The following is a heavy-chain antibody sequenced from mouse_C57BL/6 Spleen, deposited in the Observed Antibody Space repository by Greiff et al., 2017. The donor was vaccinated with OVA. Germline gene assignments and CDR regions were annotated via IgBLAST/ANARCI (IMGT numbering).Heavy chain of an antibody. Sequence: EVQRVESGPGLVKPSQSLSLTCSVTGYSITSGYYWNWIRQFPGNKLEWMGYISYDGSNNYNPSLKNRISITRDTSKNQFFLKLNSVTTEDTATYYCARRGGSSGYFDVWGTGTTVTVSS. CDR3: ARRGGSSGYFDV. CDR2: ISYDGSN. D-gene: IGHD1-1*01. J-gene: IGHJ1*03. CDR1: GYSITSGYY. V-gene: IGHV3-6*01.